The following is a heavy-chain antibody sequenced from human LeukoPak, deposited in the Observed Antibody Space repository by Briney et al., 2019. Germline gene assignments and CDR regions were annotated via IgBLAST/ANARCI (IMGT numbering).Heavy chain of an antibody. CDR2: MNPNSGNT. D-gene: IGHD6-13*01. CDR1: GYTFTSYD. Sequence: GASVKVSCKASGYTFTSYDMNWVRQATGQGLEWMGWMNPNSGNTGYAQKFQGRVTMTRNTSISTAYMELSSLRSEDTAVYYCATSIAAAGTYDYWGQGTLVTVSS. CDR3: ATSIAAAGTYDY. J-gene: IGHJ4*02. V-gene: IGHV1-8*01.